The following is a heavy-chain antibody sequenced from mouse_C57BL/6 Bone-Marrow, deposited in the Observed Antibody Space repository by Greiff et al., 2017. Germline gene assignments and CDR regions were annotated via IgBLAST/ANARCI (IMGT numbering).Heavy chain of an antibody. V-gene: IGHV1-80*01. D-gene: IGHD1-1*01. CDR2: IYPGDGDT. J-gene: IGHJ4*01. CDR1: GYAFSSYG. Sequence: QVQLQQSGAGLVKPGASVKISCKASGYAFSSYGMNWVRQTPGKGLEWIGQIYPGDGDTNYNGQIKGKATLTADKSSSTAYMQLSSLASEDSADYFSARDPYGGAMDYWGQGTSVTVSS. CDR3: ARDPYGGAMDY.